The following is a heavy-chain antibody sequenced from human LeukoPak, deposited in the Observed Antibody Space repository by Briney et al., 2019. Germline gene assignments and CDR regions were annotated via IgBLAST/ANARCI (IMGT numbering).Heavy chain of an antibody. V-gene: IGHV4-4*07. CDR2: IYTSGST. Sequence: SETLSLTCTVSGGSISSYYWSWIRQPAGKGLEWIGRIYTSGSTNYNPSLKSRVTMSVDTSKNQFSLKLSSVTAADTAVYYCARSIAAAGFYYMDVWGKGTTVTVSS. D-gene: IGHD6-13*01. CDR1: GGSISSYY. J-gene: IGHJ6*03. CDR3: ARSIAAAGFYYMDV.